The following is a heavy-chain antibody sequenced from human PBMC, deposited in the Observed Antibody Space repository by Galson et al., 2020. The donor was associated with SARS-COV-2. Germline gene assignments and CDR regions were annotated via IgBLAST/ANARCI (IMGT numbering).Heavy chain of an antibody. J-gene: IGHJ5*02. D-gene: IGHD3-10*01. V-gene: IGHV3-30*18. Sequence: GGSLRLSCAASGFTFSSYGMHWVRQAPGKGLEWVAVISYDGSNKYYADSVKGRFTISRDNSKNTLYLQMNSLRAEDTAVYYCAKDFGWAENWFDPWGQGTLVTVSS. CDR1: GFTFSSYG. CDR2: ISYDGSNK. CDR3: AKDFGWAENWFDP.